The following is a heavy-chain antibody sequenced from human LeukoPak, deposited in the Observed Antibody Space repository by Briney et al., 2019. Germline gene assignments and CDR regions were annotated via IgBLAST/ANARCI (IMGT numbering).Heavy chain of an antibody. V-gene: IGHV3-21*01. D-gene: IGHD3-10*01. CDR3: AREWAMVRGPKWFDP. CDR1: GFTFSSYS. CDR2: ISSSSSYI. Sequence: AGGSLRLSCAASGFTFSSYSMNWVRQAPGKGLEWVSSISSSSSYIYYADSVKGRFTISRDNAKNSLYLQMNSLRAEDTAVYYCAREWAMVRGPKWFDPWGQGTLVTVSS. J-gene: IGHJ5*02.